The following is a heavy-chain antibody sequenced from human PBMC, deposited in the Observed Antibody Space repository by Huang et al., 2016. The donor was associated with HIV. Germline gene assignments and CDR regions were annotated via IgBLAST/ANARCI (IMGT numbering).Heavy chain of an antibody. Sequence: QVQLVESGGGLVKPEGSLRLSCAASGFTFSDYYMAWIRQDPGKGLEWISYMSNTGDTIYYADAVRDRFTISRDNAKKSLSLQINSLRADDTAVYYCARGRYRLHPWGQGALVVVSS. CDR1: GFTFSDYY. CDR3: ARGRYRLHP. V-gene: IGHV3-11*01. J-gene: IGHJ5*02. CDR2: MSNTGDTI. D-gene: IGHD2-15*01.